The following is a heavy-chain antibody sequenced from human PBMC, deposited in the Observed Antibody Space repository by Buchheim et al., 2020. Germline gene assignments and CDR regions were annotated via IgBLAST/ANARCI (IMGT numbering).Heavy chain of an antibody. J-gene: IGHJ6*02. D-gene: IGHD4-11*01. CDR3: AHSRLDYTEVVLYGMDV. CDR2: IYWDDDK. CDR1: GFSLSTSGVG. Sequence: QITLKESGPTLVKPTQTLTLPCTFSGFSLSTSGVGVGWIRQPPGKALEWLALIYWDDDKRYSPSLKSRLTITKDTPKNQVVLTMTNMEPVDTATYYCAHSRLDYTEVVLYGMDVWGQGTT. V-gene: IGHV2-5*02.